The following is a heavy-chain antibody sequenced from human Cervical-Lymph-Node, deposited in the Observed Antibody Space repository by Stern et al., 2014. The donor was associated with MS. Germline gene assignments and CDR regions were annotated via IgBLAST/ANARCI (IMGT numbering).Heavy chain of an antibody. CDR2: ITNVGST. D-gene: IGHD1-1*01. Sequence: EVQLEESGGGVIQPGGSLRLSCTASGFTVSRDYMTWVRPAPGPGLEWFSLITNVGSTFYTDSVKGRFTISRDDTKNSVYLHMTSLRAEDTAMYYCARDTSSPERSDWWGQGTLVTVSS. CDR3: ARDTSSPERSDW. V-gene: IGHV3-53*01. J-gene: IGHJ4*02. CDR1: GFTVSRDY.